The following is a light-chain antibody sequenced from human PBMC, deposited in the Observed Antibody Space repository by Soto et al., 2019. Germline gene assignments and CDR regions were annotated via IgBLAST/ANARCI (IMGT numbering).Light chain of an antibody. V-gene: IGLV1-47*01. CDR3: AAWDDSLSGWV. CDR2: RNN. CDR1: SSNIGSNY. J-gene: IGLJ3*02. Sequence: QSVLTQPPSASGXPGQRVTISCSGSSSNIGSNYVYWYQQLPGTAPKLLIYRNNQRPSGVPDRFSGSKSGTSASLAISGLRSEDEADYYCAAWDDSLSGWVFGGGTKVTVL.